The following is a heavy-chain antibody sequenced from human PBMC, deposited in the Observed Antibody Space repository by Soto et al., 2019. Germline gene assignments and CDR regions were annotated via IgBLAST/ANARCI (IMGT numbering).Heavy chain of an antibody. D-gene: IGHD2-15*01. CDR1: GGTFSSYT. CDR3: ARADCSGGSCYLWSRYWFDP. CDR2: IIPILGIA. Sequence: SVKVSCKASGGTFSSYTISWVRQAPGQGLEWMGRIIPILGIANYVQKFQGRVTITADKSTSTAYMELSSLRSEDTAVYYCARADCSGGSCYLWSRYWFDPWGQGTLVTVSS. V-gene: IGHV1-69*02. J-gene: IGHJ5*02.